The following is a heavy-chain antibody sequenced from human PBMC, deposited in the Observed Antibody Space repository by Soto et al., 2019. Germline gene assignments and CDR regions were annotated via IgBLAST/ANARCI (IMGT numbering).Heavy chain of an antibody. CDR3: ARVFLEWLPHYFDY. Sequence: PSETLSLTCTVSGGPISSGDYYWSWIRQPPGKGLEWIGYIYYSGSTYYNPSLKSRVTISVDTSKNQFSLKLSSVTAADTAVYYCARVFLEWLPHYFDYWGQGTLVTVSS. V-gene: IGHV4-30-4*01. CDR1: GGPISSGDYY. D-gene: IGHD3-3*01. CDR2: IYYSGST. J-gene: IGHJ4*02.